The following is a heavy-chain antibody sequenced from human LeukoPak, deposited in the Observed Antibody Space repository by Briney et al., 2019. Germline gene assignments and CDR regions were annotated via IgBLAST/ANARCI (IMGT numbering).Heavy chain of an antibody. J-gene: IGHJ4*02. CDR2: ISGSGGST. CDR1: GFTVSSNY. V-gene: IGHV3-23*01. CDR3: AKTGSLYGSGSYYSTSTQYYFDY. D-gene: IGHD3-10*01. Sequence: PGGSLRLSCAASGFTVSSNYMSWVRQAPGKGLEWVSAISGSGGSTYYADSVKGRFTISRDNSKNTLYLQMNSLRAEDTAVYYCAKTGSLYGSGSYYSTSTQYYFDYWGQGTLVTVSS.